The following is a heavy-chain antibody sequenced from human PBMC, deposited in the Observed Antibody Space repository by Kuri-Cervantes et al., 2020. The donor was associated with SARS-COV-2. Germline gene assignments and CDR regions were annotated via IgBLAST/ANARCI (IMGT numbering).Heavy chain of an antibody. J-gene: IGHJ4*02. CDR1: GFTFSDYY. D-gene: IGHD6-13*01. CDR2: ISSSGSTI. V-gene: IGHV3-11*04. CDR3: ARVGSSSWYFDY. Sequence: LSLTCAASGFTFSDYYMSWIRQAPGKGLEWVSYISSSGSTIYYADSVKGRFTISRDNAKNSLYLQMNSLRAEDTAVYYCARVGSSSWYFDYWGQGTLVTVSS.